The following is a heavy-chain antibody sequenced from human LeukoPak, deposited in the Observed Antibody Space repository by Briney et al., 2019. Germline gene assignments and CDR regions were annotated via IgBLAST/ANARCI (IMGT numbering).Heavy chain of an antibody. J-gene: IGHJ4*02. V-gene: IGHV4-61*02. CDR2: IYTSGST. CDR1: GGSIRNSNYY. Sequence: SETLSLTCTVSGGSIRNSNYYWGWIRQPAGKGLEWIGRIYTSGSTNYNPSLKSRVTMSVDTSKNQFSLKLSSVTAADTAVYYCARFQAYYFDYWGQGTLVTVSS. CDR3: ARFQAYYFDY.